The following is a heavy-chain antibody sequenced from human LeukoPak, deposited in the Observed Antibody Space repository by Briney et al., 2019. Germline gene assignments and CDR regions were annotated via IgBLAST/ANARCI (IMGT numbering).Heavy chain of an antibody. CDR3: ARHGNPPVFDY. CDR2: IVYIGST. J-gene: IGHJ4*02. CDR1: AGSISSYY. V-gene: IGHV4-59*08. D-gene: IGHD4-23*01. Sequence: SETLSLTCTVSAGSISSYYWSWIRQPPGKGLEWIGYIVYIGSTNYNPSLKSRVTISVDTSKNQFSLKLSSVTAADTAVYYCARHGNPPVFDYWGQGTLVTVSS.